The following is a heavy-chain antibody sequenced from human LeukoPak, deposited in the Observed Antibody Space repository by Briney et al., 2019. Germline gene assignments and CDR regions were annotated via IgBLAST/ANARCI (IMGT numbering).Heavy chain of an antibody. CDR1: GFTFSGYA. V-gene: IGHV3-64D*09. CDR3: VKDTGTGYRYGEFDY. J-gene: IGHJ4*02. CDR2: ISSNGGST. D-gene: IGHD5-18*01. Sequence: GSLRLSCSASGFTFSGYAMHWVRQAPGKGLEYVSAISSNGGSTYYADSLKGRFTISRSNSKNTLYLQMSSLRAEDTAVHYCVKDTGTGYRYGEFDYWGQGTMVTVSS.